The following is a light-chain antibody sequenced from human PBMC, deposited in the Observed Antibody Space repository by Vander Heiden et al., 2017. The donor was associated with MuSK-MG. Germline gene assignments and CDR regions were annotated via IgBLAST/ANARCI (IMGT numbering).Light chain of an antibody. Sequence: DIQMTQAPSSLSASVGDRVTITCRASQSISSYLNWYQQQPGKAPKLLIYAASSLQRGGPSRCSGSGSATDFTLTISSLQPEDFATYYCQQSYSTPVYTFGQGTKLEIK. CDR3: QQSYSTPVYT. CDR2: AAS. V-gene: IGKV1-39*01. J-gene: IGKJ2*01. CDR1: QSISSY.